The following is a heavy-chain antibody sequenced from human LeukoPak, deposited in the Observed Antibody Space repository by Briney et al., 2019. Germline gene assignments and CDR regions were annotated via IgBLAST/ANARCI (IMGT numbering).Heavy chain of an antibody. Sequence: SETLSLTCTVSGGSISSYYWSWIRQPPGKGLEWIGYIYTSGSTNYNPSLKSRVTISVDTSKNQFSLKLSSVTAADTAVYYCARNRAVADNNYGMDVWGQGTTVTVSS. CDR2: IYTSGST. D-gene: IGHD6-19*01. CDR1: GGSISSYY. CDR3: ARNRAVADNNYGMDV. V-gene: IGHV4-4*09. J-gene: IGHJ6*02.